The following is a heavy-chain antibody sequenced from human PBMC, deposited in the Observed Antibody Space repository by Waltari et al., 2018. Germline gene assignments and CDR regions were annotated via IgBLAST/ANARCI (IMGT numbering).Heavy chain of an antibody. Sequence: EVQLVQSGAEVKKPGESLKISCKGSGYSFTSYWIGWVRQMHGKGLEWMGIIYPGDSDTRYSPSFQGQVTISADKSISTAYLQWSSLKASDTAMYYCARDAGVGATGADAFDIWGQGTMVTVSS. CDR1: GYSFTSYW. J-gene: IGHJ3*02. D-gene: IGHD1-26*01. CDR2: IYPGDSDT. CDR3: ARDAGVGATGADAFDI. V-gene: IGHV5-51*01.